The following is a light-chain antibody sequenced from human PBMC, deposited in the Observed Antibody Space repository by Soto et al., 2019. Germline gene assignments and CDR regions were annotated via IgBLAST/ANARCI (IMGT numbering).Light chain of an antibody. CDR3: SSFSSTLEGVI. CDR2: DVT. V-gene: IGLV2-14*01. CDR1: SSDVGNYNY. J-gene: IGLJ2*01. Sequence: QSALTQPASVSGSPGQSITISCTGTSSDVGNYNYVSWYQQHPGKAPKLMVYDVTNRPSGVSNRFSGSKSGNTASLTISGLQAEDEADYYCSSFSSTLEGVIFGGETKLTVL.